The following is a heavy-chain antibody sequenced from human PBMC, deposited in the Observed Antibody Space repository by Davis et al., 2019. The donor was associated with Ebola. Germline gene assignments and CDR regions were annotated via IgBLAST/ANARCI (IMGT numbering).Heavy chain of an antibody. V-gene: IGHV4-4*09. Sequence: SETLSLTCTISGGSIGSYYWGWIRQPPGKGLEWIGYIYFIGNTNYNPSLKSRVTMSVDASKNQFSLRLSSVTAADTAVYYCAAILWGSGTWHVDPWGQGNLVTVS. CDR1: GGSIGSYY. D-gene: IGHD3-10*01. J-gene: IGHJ5*02. CDR3: AAILWGSGTWHVDP. CDR2: IYFIGNT.